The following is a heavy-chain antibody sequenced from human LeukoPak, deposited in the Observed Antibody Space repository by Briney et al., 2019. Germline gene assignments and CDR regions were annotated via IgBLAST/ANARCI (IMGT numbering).Heavy chain of an antibody. J-gene: IGHJ4*02. D-gene: IGHD5-18*01. V-gene: IGHV3-30*02. CDR1: GFTFSSYS. CDR2: IRYDGSNK. Sequence: GGSLRLSCAASGFTFSSYSMNWVRQAPGKGLEWVAFIRYDGSNKYYADSVKGRFTISRDNSKNTLYLQMNSLRAEDTAVYYCAKDKGYSYGTPGLFDYWGQGTLVTVSS. CDR3: AKDKGYSYGTPGLFDY.